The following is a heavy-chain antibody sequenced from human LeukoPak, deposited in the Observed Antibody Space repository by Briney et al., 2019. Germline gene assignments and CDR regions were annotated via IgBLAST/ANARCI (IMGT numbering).Heavy chain of an antibody. Sequence: SEALSLTCTVSGGSISSYYWRWIRQPAGKGLEWIGRIYNSGCTNYNPSLKSRVTMSVDTSKNQFSLKLSSVTSADTAVYYCARGRGKYCSGGSCENHWGNWFDPWGQGTLVTVSS. CDR2: IYNSGCT. CDR3: ARGRGKYCSGGSCENHWGNWFDP. CDR1: GGSISSYY. V-gene: IGHV4-4*07. D-gene: IGHD2-15*01. J-gene: IGHJ5*02.